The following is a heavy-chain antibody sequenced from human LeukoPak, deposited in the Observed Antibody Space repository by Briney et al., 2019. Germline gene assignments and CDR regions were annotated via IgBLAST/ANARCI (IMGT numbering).Heavy chain of an antibody. D-gene: IGHD4-11*01. J-gene: IGHJ6*03. CDR2: IYYSGST. CDR1: GGSISSGGYY. CDR3: ARGSTVTKWDYYYYYMDV. V-gene: IGHV4-31*03. Sequence: PSETLSLTCTVSGGSISSGGYYWSWIRQHPGKGLEWIGYIYYSGSTYYNLSLKSRVTISVDTSKNQFSLKLSSVTAADTAVYYCARGSTVTKWDYYYYYMDVWGKGTTVTVSS.